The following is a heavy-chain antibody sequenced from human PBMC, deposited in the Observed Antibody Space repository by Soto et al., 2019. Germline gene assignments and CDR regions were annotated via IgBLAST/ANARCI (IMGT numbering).Heavy chain of an antibody. CDR3: TTLGGYSYDPFDY. J-gene: IGHJ4*02. CDR1: GFTFSNAW. Sequence: GGSLRLSCAASGFTFSNAWMSWVRQAPGKGLEWVGRIKSKTDGGTTDYAAPVKGRFTISRDDSKNTLYLQMNSLKTEDTAVYYCTTLGGYSYDPFDYWGQGTLVTVSS. D-gene: IGHD5-18*01. V-gene: IGHV3-15*01. CDR2: IKSKTDGGTT.